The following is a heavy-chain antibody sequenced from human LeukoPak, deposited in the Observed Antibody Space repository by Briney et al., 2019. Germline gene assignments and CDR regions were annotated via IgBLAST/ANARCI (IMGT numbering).Heavy chain of an antibody. CDR2: IIYSGGAT. J-gene: IGHJ4*02. CDR1: GFTFSRSA. Sequence: PGGSLRLSCAASGFTFSRSAMTWVRQGPGTGLEFVASIIYSGGATYYADSVKGRFTISRDNSKNTLYLQMNSLRAEDTALYYCAKDGLYYDGSEHVYYFDSWGQGTLVTVSP. D-gene: IGHD3-22*01. V-gene: IGHV3-23*01. CDR3: AKDGLYYDGSEHVYYFDS.